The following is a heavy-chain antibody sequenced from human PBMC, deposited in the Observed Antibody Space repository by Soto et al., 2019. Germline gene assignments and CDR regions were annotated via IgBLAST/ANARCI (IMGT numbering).Heavy chain of an antibody. V-gene: IGHV3-33*01. D-gene: IGHD3-22*01. CDR2: IWYDGSNK. J-gene: IGHJ4*02. CDR1: GFTFSSYG. Sequence: QVQLVESGGGVVQPGRSLRLSCAASGFTFSSYGMHWVRQAPGKGLEWVAGIWYDGSNKYYADSVKGRFTISRDNSKNTLYLQMNSLRAEDTAVYYCARDLGTYYYDSSGYSPGATGFDYWGQGTLVTVSS. CDR3: ARDLGTYYYDSSGYSPGATGFDY.